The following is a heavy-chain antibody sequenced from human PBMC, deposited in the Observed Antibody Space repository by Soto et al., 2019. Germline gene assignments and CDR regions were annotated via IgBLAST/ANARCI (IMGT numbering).Heavy chain of an antibody. CDR3: AGSPYVGGTGAQGDY. CDR2: ISAYNGNT. D-gene: IGHD1-26*01. Sequence: QVPLVQSGAEVKKPGASVKVSCKASGYTFTSYGISWVRQAPGQGLEWMGWISAYNGNTNYAQKLQGRVTMTTDTPTSTAYMELRSLRSDDTAVYYCAGSPYVGGTGAQGDYWGQGTLVTVSS. CDR1: GYTFTSYG. J-gene: IGHJ4*02. V-gene: IGHV1-18*01.